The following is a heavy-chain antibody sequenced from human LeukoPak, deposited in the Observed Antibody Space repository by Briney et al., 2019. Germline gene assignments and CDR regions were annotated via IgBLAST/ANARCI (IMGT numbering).Heavy chain of an antibody. J-gene: IGHJ6*04. CDR3: SSYKGDV. D-gene: IGHD3-10*01. CDR1: GFTFSNAW. CDR2: IKSNIDGGTT. Sequence: PGGSLGLSCAASGFTFSNAWMSWVRQAPGKGLEWVGRIKSNIDGGTTDYVAPVKGRFTISRDDSKNTLYLQMISLKTEDTAVYYCSSYKGDVWGKGTTVTVSS. V-gene: IGHV3-15*01.